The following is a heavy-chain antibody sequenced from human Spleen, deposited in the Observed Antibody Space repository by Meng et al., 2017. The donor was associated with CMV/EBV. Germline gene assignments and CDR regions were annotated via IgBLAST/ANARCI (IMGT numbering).Heavy chain of an antibody. J-gene: IGHJ6*02. D-gene: IGHD1-1*01. CDR3: ARLRGGGTYYYYSGMDV. CDR2: INHSGST. V-gene: IGHV4-34*01. Sequence: SETLSLTCAVYGGSFSGYYWTWIRQPPGKGLEWVGDINHSGSTNINPSLKSRVTISVDTSKRLVSLKLTSVTAADTAVYYCARLRGGGTYYYYSGMDVWGQGTTVTVSS. CDR1: GGSFSGYY.